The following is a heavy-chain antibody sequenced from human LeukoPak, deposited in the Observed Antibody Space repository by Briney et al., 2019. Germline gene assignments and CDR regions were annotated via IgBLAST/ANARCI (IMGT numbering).Heavy chain of an antibody. V-gene: IGHV4-39*07. CDR1: GGSISSRSYY. D-gene: IGHD3-3*01. CDR2: INYSGST. CDR3: ARNYDFWSGYLSYFDY. J-gene: IGHJ4*02. Sequence: SETLSLTCTVSGGSISSRSYYWGWIRQPPGKGLEGIGTINYSGSTYYNPSLKSRVTISVDTSKNQFSLKLSSVTAADTAVYYCARNYDFWSGYLSYFDYWGQGTLVTVSS.